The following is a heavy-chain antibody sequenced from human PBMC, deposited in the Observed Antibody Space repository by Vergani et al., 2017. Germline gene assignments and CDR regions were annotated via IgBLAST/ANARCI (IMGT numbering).Heavy chain of an antibody. CDR3: AKQIYEFWNGYSYYYHYYMDV. V-gene: IGHV4-39*01. D-gene: IGHD3/OR15-3a*01. J-gene: IGHJ6*03. CDR2: VSYSGAT. CDR1: GGSVDSRKHY. Sequence: QVLLQESGPGLVKPSETLSLTCTVSGGSVDSRKHYWGWIRQPPGKGLEWIGTVSYSGATYYTTSLKNRVKGSLNTSENQFSLQMSSVTAADTAVYYCAKQIYEFWNGYSYYYHYYMDVWGKGTTVTVSS.